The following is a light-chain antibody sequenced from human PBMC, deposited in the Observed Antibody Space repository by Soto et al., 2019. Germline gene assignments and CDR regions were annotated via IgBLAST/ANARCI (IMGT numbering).Light chain of an antibody. V-gene: IGLV1-44*01. CDR1: SSNIGTNT. CDR2: SDN. CDR3: AAWDVSLVV. Sequence: QAVVTQPPSASGTPGQRVTISCSGSSSNIGTNTVIWCQQLPGAAPKLLIYSDNQRPSGVPDRFSGSKSGTSASLVISGLQSEDEADYYCAAWDVSLVVFGGGTKLTVL. J-gene: IGLJ2*01.